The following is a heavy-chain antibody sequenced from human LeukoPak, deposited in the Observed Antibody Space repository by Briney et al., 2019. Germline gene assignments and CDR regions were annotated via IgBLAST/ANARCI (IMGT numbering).Heavy chain of an antibody. CDR1: GGSLSSNSYY. J-gene: IGHJ4*02. V-gene: IGHV4-39*01. CDR2: IYYSGST. CDR3: GYYDSSGYLD. D-gene: IGHD3-22*01. Sequence: SETLSLTCAVSGGSLSSNSYYWGWIRQPPGKGLEWIGSIYYSGSTYYNPSLKSRVTISVDTSKNQFSLKLSSVTAADTAVYYCGYYDSSGYLDWGQGTLVTVS.